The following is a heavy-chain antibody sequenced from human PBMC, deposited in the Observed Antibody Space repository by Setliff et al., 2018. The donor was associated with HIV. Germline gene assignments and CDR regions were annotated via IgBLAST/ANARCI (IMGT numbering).Heavy chain of an antibody. CDR1: GGSFSGHQ. J-gene: IGHJ6*02. Sequence: SETLSLTCAVYGGSFSGHQWSWLRQPPGKGLEWIGEINHSEDTNYNSFLKSRVTISLDMSKNQFSLKLSSVTAADTAVYYCARDSELGLNYHYGMDVWGQGTTVTVSS. CDR3: ARDSELGLNYHYGMDV. CDR2: INHSEDT. D-gene: IGHD1-26*01. V-gene: IGHV4-34*01.